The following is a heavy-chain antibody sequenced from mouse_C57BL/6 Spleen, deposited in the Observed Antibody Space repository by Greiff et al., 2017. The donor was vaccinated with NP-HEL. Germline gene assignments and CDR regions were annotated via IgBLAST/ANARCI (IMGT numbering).Heavy chain of an antibody. J-gene: IGHJ3*01. CDR2: IDPSDSYT. CDR1: GYTFTSYW. Sequence: QVQLQQPGAELVMPGASVKLSCKASGYTFTSYWMHWVKQRPGQGLEWIGEIDPSDSYTKYNQKFKGKSTLTVDKSSSTAYMQLSSLTSEDSAVYYCARLDYGSSWFAYWGQGTLVTVSA. D-gene: IGHD2-2*01. V-gene: IGHV1-69*01. CDR3: ARLDYGSSWFAY.